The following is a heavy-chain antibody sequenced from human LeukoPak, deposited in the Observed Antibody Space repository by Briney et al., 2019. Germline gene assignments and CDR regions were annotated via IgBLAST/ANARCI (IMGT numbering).Heavy chain of an antibody. J-gene: IGHJ4*02. CDR1: GYTFTSYY. D-gene: IGHD2-15*01. CDR3: ARASSVRGGSYHRATSYFDY. CDR2: INPSGGST. Sequence: GASVNDSCKASGYTFTSYYMHWVRPAPGQGLEWMGLINPSGGSTSYAHKFQGRVTITRDTSTSTVYMELSSLRSEDTAVYYCARASSVRGGSYHRATSYFDYWGQGTLVTVSS. V-gene: IGHV1-46*01.